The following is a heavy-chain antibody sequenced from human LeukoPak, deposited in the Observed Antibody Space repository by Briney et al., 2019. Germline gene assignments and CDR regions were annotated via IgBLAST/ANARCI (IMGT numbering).Heavy chain of an antibody. J-gene: IGHJ4*02. CDR3: AKSLTVGYSYTSEDY. D-gene: IGHD5-18*01. V-gene: IGHV3-23*01. CDR1: GFTFSRYA. Sequence: GCSLRLSCAASGFTFSRYAMRWVRQAPGKGLEWVSAISGSGGSTYYADSVKGRFTISRDNSKNTLYLQMNSLRAEDTAVYYCAKSLTVGYSYTSEDYWGQGTLVTVSS. CDR2: ISGSGGST.